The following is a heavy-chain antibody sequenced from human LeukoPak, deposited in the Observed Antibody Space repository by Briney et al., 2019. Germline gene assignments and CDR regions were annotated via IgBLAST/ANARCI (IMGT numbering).Heavy chain of an antibody. J-gene: IGHJ4*02. V-gene: IGHV1-2*02. CDR3: ARDQRNCGGDCYQTGLIDY. CDR1: GYTLTGYY. Sequence: ASVKVSCKASGYTLTGYYMHWVRQAPGQGLEWMGWINPNSGGTNYAQKFQGRVTMTRDTSISTAYMELSNLRSDDTAVYYCARDQRNCGGDCYQTGLIDYWGQGTLVTVSS. CDR2: INPNSGGT. D-gene: IGHD2-21*02.